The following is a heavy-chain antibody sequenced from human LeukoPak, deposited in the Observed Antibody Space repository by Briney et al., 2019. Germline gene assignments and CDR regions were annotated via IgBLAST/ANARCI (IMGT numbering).Heavy chain of an antibody. V-gene: IGHV3-33*06. CDR1: GFTFSSYG. J-gene: IGHJ6*02. CDR2: IWYDGSNK. Sequence: GGSLRLSCAASGFTFSSYGMHWVRQAPGKGLEWVAVIWYDGSNKYYADSVKGRFTISRDNSKNTLYLQMNSLRAEDTAVYYCAKTLYYYYGMDVWGQGTTVTVSS. CDR3: AKTLYYYYGMDV.